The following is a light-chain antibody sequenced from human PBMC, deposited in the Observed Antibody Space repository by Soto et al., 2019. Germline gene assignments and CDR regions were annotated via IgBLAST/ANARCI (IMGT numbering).Light chain of an antibody. CDR2: KVS. CDR1: QSLVYSDGNTY. Sequence: DMGETHYALSLPVTPGEPASLSCRSSQSLVYSDGNTYLNWFQQRPGQSPRRLIYKVSNRAPGIPDRFSGSGSGTDFTLTISRLEPEDFAVYYCQQYGSSPRTFGQGTKVDIK. CDR3: QQYGSSPRT. J-gene: IGKJ1*01. V-gene: IGKV2-30*01.